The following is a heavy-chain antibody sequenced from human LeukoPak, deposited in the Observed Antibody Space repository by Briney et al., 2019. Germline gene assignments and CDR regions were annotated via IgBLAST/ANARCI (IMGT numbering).Heavy chain of an antibody. D-gene: IGHD2-21*02. V-gene: IGHV3-7*01. CDR1: GFTFSSYW. CDR3: ARDYCGGDCYSDY. Sequence: GGSLRLSCAASGFTFSSYWMSWVRQAPGKGLEWVANIKQDGSEKYYVDSVKGRFTISSDNAKNSLYLQMNSLRAEDTAVYYCARDYCGGDCYSDYWGQGTLVTVSS. J-gene: IGHJ4*02. CDR2: IKQDGSEK.